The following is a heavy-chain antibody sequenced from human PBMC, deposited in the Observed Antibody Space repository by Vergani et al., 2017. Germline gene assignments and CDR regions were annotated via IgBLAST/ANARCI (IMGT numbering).Heavy chain of an antibody. J-gene: IGHJ5*01. V-gene: IGHV7-4-1*02. D-gene: IGHD3-10*01. CDR1: GYTFTRYA. CDR2: INTNTVNP. CDR3: ARDXRLLCCWELSSFHP. Sequence: QVQLVQSGSELKKPGASVKVSCKASGYTFTRYAMNWVRQAPGQGLEWMGWINTNTVNPTYAQGFTGRFVFSSDTSVSTAYLQISSLKAEDTAVYYCARDXRLLCCWELSSFHPWGQGTLVTVSS.